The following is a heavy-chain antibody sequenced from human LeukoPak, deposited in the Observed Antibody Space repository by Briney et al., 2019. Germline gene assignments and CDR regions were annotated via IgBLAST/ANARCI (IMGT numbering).Heavy chain of an antibody. CDR1: GGSISSGSYY. CDR3: AGGIEYSSSLDY. CDR2: IYTSGST. Sequence: PSETLSLTCTVSGGSISSGSYYWSWIRQPAGKGLEWIGRIYTSGSTNYNPSLKSRVTISIDTSKNQFSLKLSSVTAADTAVYYCAGGIEYSSSLDYWGQGTLVTVSS. V-gene: IGHV4-61*02. D-gene: IGHD6-6*01. J-gene: IGHJ4*02.